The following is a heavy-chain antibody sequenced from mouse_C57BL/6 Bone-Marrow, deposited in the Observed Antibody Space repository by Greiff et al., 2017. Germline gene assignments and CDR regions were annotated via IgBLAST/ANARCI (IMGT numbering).Heavy chain of an antibody. Sequence: QVQLQQPGAELVRPGSSVKLSCKASGYTFTSYWMHWVKQRPIQGLEWIGNIDPSDSETHYNQKFKDKATLTVDKSSSTAYMQLSSLTSEDSAVYYCARPRGKISYGSSHYYAMDYWGQGTSVTVSS. CDR2: IDPSDSET. J-gene: IGHJ4*01. CDR3: ARPRGKISYGSSHYYAMDY. CDR1: GYTFTSYW. V-gene: IGHV1-52*01. D-gene: IGHD1-1*01.